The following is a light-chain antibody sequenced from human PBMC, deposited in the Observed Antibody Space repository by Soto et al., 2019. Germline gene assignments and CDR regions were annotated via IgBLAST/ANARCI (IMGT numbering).Light chain of an antibody. CDR3: SSYTTSSSWV. Sequence: QSALTQPASVSGSPGQSITISCTGTSSDVGGYNSVSWYQQYPGKAPKLMICEVSNRPSGVSNRFSGSKSGNTASLTISGLQAEDEADYYCSSYTTSSSWVFGGGTKVTVL. J-gene: IGLJ3*02. CDR1: SSDVGGYNS. V-gene: IGLV2-14*01. CDR2: EVS.